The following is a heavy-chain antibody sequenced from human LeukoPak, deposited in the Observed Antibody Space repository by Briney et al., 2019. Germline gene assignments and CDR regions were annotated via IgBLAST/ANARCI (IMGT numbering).Heavy chain of an antibody. CDR3: ATWPIRFWSGYYTTDY. CDR2: IIPIFGTA. CDR1: GGTFSSYA. D-gene: IGHD3-3*01. V-gene: IGHV1-69*06. J-gene: IGHJ4*02. Sequence: ASVKVSCKASGGTFSSYAISWVRQAPGQGLEWMGGIIPIFGTANYAQKFQGRVTMTEDTSTDTAYMELSSLRSEDTAVYYCATWPIRFWSGYYTTDYWGQGTLVTVSS.